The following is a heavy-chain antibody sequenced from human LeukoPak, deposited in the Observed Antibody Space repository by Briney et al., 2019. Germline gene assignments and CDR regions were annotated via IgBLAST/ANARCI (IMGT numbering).Heavy chain of an antibody. V-gene: IGHV3-23*01. CDR3: AKRSGSYLYYFDY. D-gene: IGHD1-26*01. CDR2: ISGSGGST. J-gene: IGHJ4*02. CDR1: GFTFSSYA. Sequence: GSLGLSWAASGFTFSSYAMSWVRQAPGKGRGWVSAISGSGGSTYYADSVKGRFTISRDNSKNTLYLQMNSLRAEDTAVYYCAKRSGSYLYYFDYWGQGTLVTVSS.